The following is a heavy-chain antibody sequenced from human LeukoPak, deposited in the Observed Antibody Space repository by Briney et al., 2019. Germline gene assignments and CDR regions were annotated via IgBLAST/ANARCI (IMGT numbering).Heavy chain of an antibody. CDR3: ARGAPGGWFDP. J-gene: IGHJ5*02. V-gene: IGHV3-21*01. CDR2: ISSSSSYI. CDR1: GFTFSSYW. D-gene: IGHD3-10*01. Sequence: GGSLRLSCAASGFTFSSYWMNWVRQAPGKELEWVSSISSSSSYIYYADSVKGRFTISRDNAKNSLYLQMNSLRAEDTAVYYCARGAPGGWFDPWGQGTLVTVSS.